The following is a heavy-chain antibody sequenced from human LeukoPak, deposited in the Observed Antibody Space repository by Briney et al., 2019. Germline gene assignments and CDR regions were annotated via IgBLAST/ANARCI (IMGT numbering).Heavy chain of an antibody. D-gene: IGHD3-3*01. CDR3: ARDPPYYDFWSGDNDY. CDR1: GYTFTGYY. V-gene: IGHV1-2*06. J-gene: IGHJ4*02. CDR2: INPNSGGT. Sequence: ASVKVSCKASGYTFTGYYMHWVRQASGQGLEWMGRINPNSGGTNYAQKFQGRVTMTRDTSISTAYMELSRLRSDDTAVYYCARDPPYYDFWSGDNDYWGQGTLVTVSS.